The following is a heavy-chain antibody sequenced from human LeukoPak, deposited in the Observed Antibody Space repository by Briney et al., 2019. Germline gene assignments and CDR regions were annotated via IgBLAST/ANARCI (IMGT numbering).Heavy chain of an antibody. CDR3: ASLYCSSTSCQQL. V-gene: IGHV3-30-3*01. CDR1: GFTFSSYA. J-gene: IGHJ4*02. Sequence: GRSLRLSCAASGFTFSSYAMHWVRQAPGKGLEWVAVISYDGSNKYYADSVKGRFTISRDNSKNTLYLQMNSPRAEDTAVYYCASLYCSSTSCQQLWGQGTLVTVSS. D-gene: IGHD2-2*01. CDR2: ISYDGSNK.